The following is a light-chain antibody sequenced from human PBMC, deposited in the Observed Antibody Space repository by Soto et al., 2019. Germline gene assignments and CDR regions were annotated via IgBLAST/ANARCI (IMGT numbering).Light chain of an antibody. CDR2: TAS. V-gene: IGKV1-5*03. J-gene: IGKJ1*01. Sequence: DIQMTQSPSTLSASVGDRVTITCRSSQSISSWLAWYQQKPGKAPKLLIYTASGLESGFPSRFSGSGSGTEFTLTISSLQPDDFATYYCHQYDTYPWTFGQGTRVEIK. CDR3: HQYDTYPWT. CDR1: QSISSW.